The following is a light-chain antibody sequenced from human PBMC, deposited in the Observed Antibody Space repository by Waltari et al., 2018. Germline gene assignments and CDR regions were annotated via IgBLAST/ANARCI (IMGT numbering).Light chain of an antibody. CDR3: MSTLRAPWT. J-gene: IGKJ1*01. Sequence: DIVMTQSPYSLPVTPGEPASISCRSSQSLLHSNGKNYLDWYLQKPGQSPQLLIYLGSNRASGVPYRFSGSGSGTDFTLKISRVEAEDVGVYYCMSTLRAPWTFGQGTKVEIK. V-gene: IGKV2-28*01. CDR2: LGS. CDR1: QSLLHSNGKNY.